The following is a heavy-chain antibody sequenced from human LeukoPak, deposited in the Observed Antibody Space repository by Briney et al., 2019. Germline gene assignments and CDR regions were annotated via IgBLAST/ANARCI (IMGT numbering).Heavy chain of an antibody. V-gene: IGHV1-2*02. D-gene: IGHD2-2*01. CDR1: GYTFTGYY. J-gene: IGHJ6*03. Sequence: ASVKVSCKASGYTFTGYYMHWVRQAPGQGLEWMGWINPNSGGTNYAQKFQGRVTMTRDTSISTAYMELSRLRSDDTAVYYCAREQSGCSSTSCYRHYYYMDVWGKGTTVTVSS. CDR3: AREQSGCSSTSCYRHYYYMDV. CDR2: INPNSGGT.